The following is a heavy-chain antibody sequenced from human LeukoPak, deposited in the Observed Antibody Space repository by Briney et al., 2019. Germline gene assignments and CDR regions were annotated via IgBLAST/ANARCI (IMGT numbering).Heavy chain of an antibody. V-gene: IGHV4-30-2*02. CDR1: GGSISSGGYS. Sequence: SQTLSLTCAVSGGSISSGGYSWSWIRQPPGKGLEWIGYIYHSGSTYYNPSLKSRVTISVDTSKNQFSLKLSSVTAADTAVYYCARSYYDFWSGYYTGAEYFQHWGQGTLVTVSS. D-gene: IGHD3-3*01. J-gene: IGHJ1*01. CDR2: IYHSGST. CDR3: ARSYYDFWSGYYTGAEYFQH.